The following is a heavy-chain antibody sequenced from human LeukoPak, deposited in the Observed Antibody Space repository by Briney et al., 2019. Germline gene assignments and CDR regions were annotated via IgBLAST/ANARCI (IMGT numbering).Heavy chain of an antibody. D-gene: IGHD1-7*01. CDR1: GYTCTAHY. CDR3: ARDLDNWNYDPFDY. V-gene: IGHV1-2*02. J-gene: IGHJ4*02. Sequence: ASVRVSCKTSGYTCTAHYLHWVRQAPGQGLQWMGWINPDSGGTNYAQTFQGRVTMSSDTSVDTAYMELTSLTSDDSAVYYCARDLDNWNYDPFDYWGQGTLVTVSS. CDR2: INPDSGGT.